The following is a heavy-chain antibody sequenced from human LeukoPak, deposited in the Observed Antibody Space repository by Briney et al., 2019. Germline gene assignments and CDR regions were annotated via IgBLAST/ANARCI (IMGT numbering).Heavy chain of an antibody. CDR2: INPNSGGT. V-gene: IGHV1-2*02. CDR1: GYTFTGYY. CDR3: ARERPVLLWFGELSD. D-gene: IGHD3-10*01. J-gene: IGHJ4*02. Sequence: ASVKVSCKASGYTFTGYYMHWVRQAPGQGLEWMGWINPNSGGTNYAQKFQGRVTMTRDTSISTAYMELSRLRSDDTAVYYCARERPVLLWFGELSDWGQGTLVTVSS.